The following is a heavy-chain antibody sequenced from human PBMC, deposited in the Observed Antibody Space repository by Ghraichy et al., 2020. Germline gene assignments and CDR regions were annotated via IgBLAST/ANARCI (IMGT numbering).Heavy chain of an antibody. J-gene: IGHJ3*01. CDR2: ISYSGTT. D-gene: IGHD1-20*01. Sequence: SETLSLTCDVSGGSISSGGYSWSWIRQPPGKGLKYIGYISYSGTTYYNLSLKIRLTISVDRYGNQCSLEVTSVTAADTAVYDCASVTGDRRTLNLWGQGKMVPVSS. V-gene: IGHV4-30-2*01. CDR1: GGSISSGGYS. CDR3: ASVTGDRRTLNL.